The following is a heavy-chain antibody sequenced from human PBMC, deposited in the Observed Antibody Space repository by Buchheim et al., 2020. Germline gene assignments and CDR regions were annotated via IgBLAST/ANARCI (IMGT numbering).Heavy chain of an antibody. V-gene: IGHV4-59*01. CDR2: IYYSGST. J-gene: IGHJ4*02. CDR3: ASIVGATQYFDY. CDR1: GGSISSYY. D-gene: IGHD1-26*01. Sequence: QVQLQESGPGLVKPSETLSLTCTVSGGSISSYYWSWIRQPPGKGLGWIGYIYYSGSTNYNPSLKSRVTISVDTSKNQFSLKLSSVTAADTAVYYCASIVGATQYFDYWGQGTL.